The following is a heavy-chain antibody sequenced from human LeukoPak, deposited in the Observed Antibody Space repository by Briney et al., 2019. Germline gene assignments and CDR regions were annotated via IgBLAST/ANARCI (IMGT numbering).Heavy chain of an antibody. CDR2: ISSSSSTI. V-gene: IGHV3-48*01. D-gene: IGHD3-22*01. Sequence: GGSLRLSCAASGFTFSSYSMNWVRQAPGKGLEWVSYISSSSSTIYYADSVKGRFTISRDNAKNSLYLQMNSLRAEDTAVYCCATSDSSGYYFSYYWGQGTLVTVSS. CDR1: GFTFSSYS. CDR3: ATSDSSGYYFSYY. J-gene: IGHJ4*02.